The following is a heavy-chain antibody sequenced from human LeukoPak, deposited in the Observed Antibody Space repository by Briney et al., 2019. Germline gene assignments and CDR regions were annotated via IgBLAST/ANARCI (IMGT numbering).Heavy chain of an antibody. D-gene: IGHD6-13*01. CDR1: GFTFSTYG. CDR3: AKDMRTTSWYGIDY. V-gene: IGHV3-30*18. CDR2: ISYDGNNK. J-gene: IGHJ4*02. Sequence: PGRSLRLSCTASGFTFSTYGMHWVRQAPGKGLEWVAVISYDGNNKYYADSMKGRFTISRDNSKNTLYLQMSSLRAEDTAVYCCAKDMRTTSWYGIDYWGQGTLVTVSS.